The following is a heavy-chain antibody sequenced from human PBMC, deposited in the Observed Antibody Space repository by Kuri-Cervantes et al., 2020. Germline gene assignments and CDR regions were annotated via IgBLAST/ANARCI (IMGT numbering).Heavy chain of an antibody. D-gene: IGHD1-26*01. CDR2: IYTSGST. Sequence: GSLRLSCTVSGGSISSYYWSWIRQPAGKGLEWTGRIYTSGSTNYNPPLKSRVTMSVDTSKNQFSLKLSSVTAADTAVYYCARGTHGATALDYWGQGTLVTVSS. J-gene: IGHJ4*02. V-gene: IGHV4-4*07. CDR1: GGSISSYY. CDR3: ARGTHGATALDY.